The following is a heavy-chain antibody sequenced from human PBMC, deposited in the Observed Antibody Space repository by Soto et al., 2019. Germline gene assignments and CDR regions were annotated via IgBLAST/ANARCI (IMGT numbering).Heavy chain of an antibody. J-gene: IGHJ4*02. CDR2: INWNGGST. CDR1: GFTFDDYG. Sequence: EVQLVESGGGVVRPGGSLRLSCAASGFTFDDYGMSWVRQAPGKGLQWVSGINWNGGSTGYADSVKGRFTISRDNAKNALYLQMNSLRAEDTALYYCARGRVYSYGWYFDYWGQGTLVTVSS. D-gene: IGHD5-18*01. V-gene: IGHV3-20*04. CDR3: ARGRVYSYGWYFDY.